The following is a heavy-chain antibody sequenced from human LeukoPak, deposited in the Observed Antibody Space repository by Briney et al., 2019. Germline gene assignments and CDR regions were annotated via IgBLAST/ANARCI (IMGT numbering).Heavy chain of an antibody. D-gene: IGHD3-10*01. CDR2: SGRT. V-gene: IGHV4-39*01. Sequence: SGRTYYSPSLKSRVTISVDTSKNQFSLKLSSVTAADTAVYYCARQGLLWFGEFKNWLDPWGQGTLVTVAS. CDR3: ARQGLLWFGEFKNWLDP. J-gene: IGHJ5*02.